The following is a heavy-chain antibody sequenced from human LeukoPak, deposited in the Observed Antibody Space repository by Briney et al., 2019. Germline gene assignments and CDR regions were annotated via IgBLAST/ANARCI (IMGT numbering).Heavy chain of an antibody. Sequence: SETLSLTCTVSGGSISSYYWSWIRQPPGKGLEWIGYTYYSGSTNYNPSLKSRVTISVDTSKNQFSLKLSSVTAADTAVYYCARASRDGYNYRNYFDYWGQGTLVTVSS. CDR3: ARASRDGYNYRNYFDY. J-gene: IGHJ4*02. CDR2: TYYSGST. CDR1: GGSISSYY. V-gene: IGHV4-59*01. D-gene: IGHD5-24*01.